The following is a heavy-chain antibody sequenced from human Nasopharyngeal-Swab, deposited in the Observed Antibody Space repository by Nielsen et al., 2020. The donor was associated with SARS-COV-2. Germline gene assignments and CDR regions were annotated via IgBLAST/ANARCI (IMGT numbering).Heavy chain of an antibody. V-gene: IGHV3-9*01. CDR1: GYSFRTYP. Sequence: SLKISCVASGYSFRTYPMHWVRQAPGKGLEWVSCISWNSVSIGYADSVKGRFTISRDNAKNSLYLQMNSLRAEDTALYYCAKGIAAAGSRCLDYWGQGTLVTDSS. D-gene: IGHD6-13*01. CDR3: AKGIAAAGSRCLDY. CDR2: ISWNSVSI. J-gene: IGHJ4*02.